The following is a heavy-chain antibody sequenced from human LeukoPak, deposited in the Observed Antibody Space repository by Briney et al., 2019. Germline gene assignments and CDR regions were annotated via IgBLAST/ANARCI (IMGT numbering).Heavy chain of an antibody. Sequence: PGGSLRLSCAASGFTFSSYWMSWVRQAPGKGLEWVANIKQDGNEKYYVDSVKGRFTISRDNAKNSLYLQMNSLRAEDTAVYYCARVYSSSSGRALDYWGQGTLVTGSS. J-gene: IGHJ4*02. CDR3: ARVYSSSSGRALDY. CDR2: IKQDGNEK. D-gene: IGHD6-6*01. CDR1: GFTFSSYW. V-gene: IGHV3-7*01.